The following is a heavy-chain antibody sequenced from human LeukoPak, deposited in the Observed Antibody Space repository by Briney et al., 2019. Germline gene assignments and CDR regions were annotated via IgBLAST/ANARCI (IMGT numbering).Heavy chain of an antibody. Sequence: GGSLRLSCAASGFTFSSYGMSWVRQAPGKGLEWVSAISGSGGSTYYTDSVKGRFTISRDNSKNTLYLQMNSLRAEDTAVYYCAKAPIVVVPAAKDYWGQGTLVTVSS. J-gene: IGHJ4*02. CDR2: ISGSGGST. D-gene: IGHD2-2*01. V-gene: IGHV3-23*01. CDR3: AKAPIVVVPAAKDY. CDR1: GFTFSSYG.